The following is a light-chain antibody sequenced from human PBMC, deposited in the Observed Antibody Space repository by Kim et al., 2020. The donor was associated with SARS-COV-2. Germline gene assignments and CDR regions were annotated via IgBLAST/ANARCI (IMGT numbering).Light chain of an antibody. CDR3: LQYYDFPFT. Sequence: IQMTQSPSSLSASVGDRVTITCRASQGISNDLAWYQQKPGRAPKLLIYATSTLQSGVPSLFSGSGSGTDFTLTISSLQPEDVATYYFLQYYDFPFTFGPGTKVDIK. J-gene: IGKJ3*01. CDR2: ATS. CDR1: QGISND. V-gene: IGKV1-6*01.